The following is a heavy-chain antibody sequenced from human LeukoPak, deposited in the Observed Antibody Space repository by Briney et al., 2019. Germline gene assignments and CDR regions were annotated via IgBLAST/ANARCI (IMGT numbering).Heavy chain of an antibody. D-gene: IGHD2-2*01. CDR1: GYMFTNYD. J-gene: IGHJ3*02. Sequence: ASVTVSCKSSGYMFTNYDINWVRQAPGQGLEWMGWIGASNRNTNYAQKFQGRVTMTTDTSTSTAYMELRSLRSDDTAVYYCARGIRSSTIPVAFDIWGQGTMVTVSS. CDR3: ARGIRSSTIPVAFDI. CDR2: IGASNRNT. V-gene: IGHV1-18*01.